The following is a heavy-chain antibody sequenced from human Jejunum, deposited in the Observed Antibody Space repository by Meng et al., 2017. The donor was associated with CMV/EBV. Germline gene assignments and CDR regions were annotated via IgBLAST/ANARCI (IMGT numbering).Heavy chain of an antibody. CDR3: AKRGDYGATYDMDV. V-gene: IGHV3-30*02. J-gene: IGHJ6*02. Sequence: SGFTFSSYGMHWVRQAPGKGLEWVTFIRYDGSNKYYADSVKGRFTISRDNSKNTLYLKMNSLRAEDTAVYYCAKRGDYGATYDMDVWGQGTTVTVSS. CDR1: GFTFSSYG. D-gene: IGHD4/OR15-4a*01. CDR2: IRYDGSNK.